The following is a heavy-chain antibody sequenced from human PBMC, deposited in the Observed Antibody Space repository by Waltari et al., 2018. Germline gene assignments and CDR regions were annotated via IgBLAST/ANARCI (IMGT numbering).Heavy chain of an antibody. CDR3: ARGGGGVLYYFDY. J-gene: IGHJ4*02. CDR1: GFTFSSYA. CDR2: ISYDGSNK. V-gene: IGHV3-30-3*01. D-gene: IGHD2-8*02. Sequence: QVQLVESGGGVVQPGRSLRLSCAASGFTFSSYAMHWVRQAPGKGREWVAVISYDGSNKDYADSVKGRFTISRDNSKNTLYLQMNSLRAEDTAVYYCARGGGGVLYYFDYWGQGTLVTVSS.